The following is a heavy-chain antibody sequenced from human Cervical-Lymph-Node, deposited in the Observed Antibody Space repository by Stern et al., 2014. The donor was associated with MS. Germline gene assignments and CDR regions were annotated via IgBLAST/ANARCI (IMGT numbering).Heavy chain of an antibody. CDR3: ASSLVASGH. CDR1: GGTFTTHP. V-gene: IGHV1-69*06. Sequence: VQLLESGAEVKKPGSSVKVSCKASGGTFTTHPITWWRQAPGPGLEWMGGIIPFLNTANYAQKFQGRITITADKSTGTTYMEISSLRSDDTAVYYCASSLVASGHWGQGTLVIVS. J-gene: IGHJ4*02. D-gene: IGHD2-8*02. CDR2: IIPFLNTA.